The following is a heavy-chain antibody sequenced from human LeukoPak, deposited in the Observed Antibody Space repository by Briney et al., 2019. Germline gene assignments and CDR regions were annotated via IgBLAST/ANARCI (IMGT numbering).Heavy chain of an antibody. CDR1: GGSISSSSYY. D-gene: IGHD3-10*01. J-gene: IGHJ4*02. CDR2: IYYSGST. V-gene: IGHV4-39*01. CDR3: AMAARGVGFDY. Sequence: SETLSLTCTVSGGSISSSSYYWGWIRQPPVKGLEWIGSIYYSGSTYYNPSLKSRVTISVDTSKNQFSLKLSSVTAADTAVYYCAMAARGVGFDYWGQGTLVTVSS.